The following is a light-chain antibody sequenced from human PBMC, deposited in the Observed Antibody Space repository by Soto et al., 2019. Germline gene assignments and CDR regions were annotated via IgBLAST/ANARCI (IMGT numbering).Light chain of an antibody. Sequence: DIQMTQSPSTLSASVGDRVTITCRASQSISIWLAWYQQKPGKAPKILISGASSRATGIPDRFSGSGSGTDFTLTINRLEAEDFAVYYCQQYDGSSTFGQGTKVDIK. V-gene: IGKV1-5*01. CDR3: QQYDGSST. CDR2: GAS. J-gene: IGKJ1*01. CDR1: QSISIW.